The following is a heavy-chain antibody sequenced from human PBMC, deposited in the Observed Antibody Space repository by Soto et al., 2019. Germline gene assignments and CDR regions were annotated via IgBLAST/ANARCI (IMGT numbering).Heavy chain of an antibody. Sequence: QVQLVQSGAEVKKPGASVKVSCKASGYTFSSYDINWVRQATGQGLEWMGWMNPNSGDTNYPQKFQDRVTMTRNTSIATAYMELCSLRSEDTAVYYCARGLKFTTPLVRGVNPYYYYYMDVWGEGTTVTVSS. V-gene: IGHV1-8*01. J-gene: IGHJ6*03. CDR1: GYTFSSYD. D-gene: IGHD3-10*01. CDR2: MNPNSGDT. CDR3: ARGLKFTTPLVRGVNPYYYYYMDV.